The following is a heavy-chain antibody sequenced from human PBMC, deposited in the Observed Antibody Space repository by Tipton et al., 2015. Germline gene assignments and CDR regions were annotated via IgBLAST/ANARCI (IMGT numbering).Heavy chain of an antibody. J-gene: IGHJ4*02. D-gene: IGHD2-8*01. Sequence: TLSLTCTVSGGSVSSGSAYHWSWIRQPPGKGLEWIGYIFYDGSTNYNPSLKSRLTISVDTSKNQFSLRLSSVTAADTAVYFCARTDALGHFDYWGLGTLVTVSS. V-gene: IGHV4-61*01. CDR3: ARTDALGHFDY. CDR1: GGSVSSGSAYH. CDR2: IFYDGST.